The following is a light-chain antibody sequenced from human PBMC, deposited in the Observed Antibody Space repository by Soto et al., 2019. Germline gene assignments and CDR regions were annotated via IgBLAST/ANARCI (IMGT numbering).Light chain of an antibody. CDR2: DAS. J-gene: IGKJ5*01. CDR3: QQYGSSPPRT. CDR1: QVVRSSY. Sequence: PGERATVTCRSSQVVRSSYLAWYQQKPGQAPRLLIYDASNRATGIPDRFSGSGSGTDFTLTINRLEPEDFAVYYCQQYGSSPPRTFGQGTRLEIK. V-gene: IGKV3-20*01.